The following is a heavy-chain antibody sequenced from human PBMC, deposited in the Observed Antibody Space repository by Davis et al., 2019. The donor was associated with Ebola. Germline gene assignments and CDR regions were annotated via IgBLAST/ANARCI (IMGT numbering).Heavy chain of an antibody. CDR3: ARGGYYYLYGVVQPNAEYFQH. D-gene: IGHD3-22*01. J-gene: IGHJ1*01. CDR1: GLAFRRHA. CDR2: IGNDGGT. Sequence: PGGSLRLSCAASGLAFRRHALSWVRQAPEKGLEWASAIGNDGGTYYADSVKGRFTISRDNSKNTLYLQMNSLRAEDTAVYYCARGGYYYLYGVVQPNAEYFQHWGQGTLVTVSS. V-gene: IGHV3-23*01.